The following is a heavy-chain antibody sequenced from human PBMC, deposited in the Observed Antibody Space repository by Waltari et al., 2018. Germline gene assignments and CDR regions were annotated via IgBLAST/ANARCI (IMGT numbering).Heavy chain of an antibody. J-gene: IGHJ4*02. CDR3: ARNSYTGYEDS. CDR2: TSAYNGNS. D-gene: IGHD5-12*01. V-gene: IGHV1-18*01. Sequence: QVQLVQSGPEVKKPGASVRVSCKASGYTFTKYDISWVRQAPGQGLEGMGWTSAYNGNSNYAQKFQGRVTLTTETSTTTAYMALRSLGSDDTAMYYCARNSYTGYEDSWGREPWSPSPQ. CDR1: GYTFTKYD.